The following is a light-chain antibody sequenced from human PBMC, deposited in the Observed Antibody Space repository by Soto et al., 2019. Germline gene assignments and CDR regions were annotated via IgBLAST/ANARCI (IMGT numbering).Light chain of an antibody. V-gene: IGKV3-11*01. Sequence: EIVLTQSPATLSLSPGERATLSCRASQSVSSYLAWYQQKPGQAPRLLIYDASNRATGIPARFSGGGSGTDFTLTNSSLEPEDFAVYYCQQRFNWPRFTFGQGTKLEIK. CDR3: QQRFNWPRFT. CDR1: QSVSSY. CDR2: DAS. J-gene: IGKJ2*01.